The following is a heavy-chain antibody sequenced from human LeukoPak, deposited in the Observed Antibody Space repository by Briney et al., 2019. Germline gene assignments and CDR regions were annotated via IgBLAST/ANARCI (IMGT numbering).Heavy chain of an antibody. V-gene: IGHV3-21*01. D-gene: IGHD6-13*01. Sequence: PGGSLRLSCAAPGFTFSSYSMNWVRQAPGKGLEWVSSISSDSIYIYYADSVKGRFTSSRDNAKNSLYLQMNSLRAEDTAVYYCARGSSSYDCWGQGTLLTVSS. CDR1: GFTFSSYS. CDR3: ARGSSSYDC. J-gene: IGHJ4*02. CDR2: ISSDSIYI.